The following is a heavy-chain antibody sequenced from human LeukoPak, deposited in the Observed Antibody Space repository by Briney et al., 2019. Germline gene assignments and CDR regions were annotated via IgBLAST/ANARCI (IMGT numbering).Heavy chain of an antibody. V-gene: IGHV3-7*01. D-gene: IGHD1-26*01. CDR3: ARVGGSYYFDY. Sequence: GGSLRLSCAASGFTFSSYWMSWVRQAPGKGLEWVANIKQDGSEKYYVDSVKGRLTISRDNAKNSLYLQMNSLRAEDTAVYYCARVGGSYYFDYWGQGTLVTVSS. CDR1: GFTFSSYW. CDR2: IKQDGSEK. J-gene: IGHJ4*02.